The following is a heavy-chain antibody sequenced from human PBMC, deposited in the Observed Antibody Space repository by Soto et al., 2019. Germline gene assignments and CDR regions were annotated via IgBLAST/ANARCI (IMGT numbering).Heavy chain of an antibody. J-gene: IGHJ5*02. CDR1: GFTFSSYA. CDR3: EKDSIPMGRGLTDWFAP. CDR2: ISGSGTST. V-gene: IGHV3-23*01. Sequence: DVQLLESGGGLVQPGGSLRLSCAASGFTFSSYAMTWVRQAPWKGLEWVSAISGSGTSTYYADSVRGRFTISRDNSQNALYLQMNGLRAEDTAVYYCEKDSIPMGRGLTDWFAPWGQGTLAAVSA. D-gene: IGHD3-10*01.